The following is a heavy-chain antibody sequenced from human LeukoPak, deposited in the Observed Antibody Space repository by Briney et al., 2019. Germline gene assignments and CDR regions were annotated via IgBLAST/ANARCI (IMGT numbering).Heavy chain of an antibody. J-gene: IGHJ4*02. CDR3: ARAQGGSGWYLGDFDY. Sequence: SETLSLTCAVYGGSFSGYYWSWIRQPPGKGLEWIGYIYYSGSTNYNPSLKSRVTISVDTSKNQFSLKLSSVTAADTAVYYCARAQGGSGWYLGDFDYWGQGTLVTVSS. D-gene: IGHD6-19*01. V-gene: IGHV4-59*01. CDR2: IYYSGST. CDR1: GGSFSGYY.